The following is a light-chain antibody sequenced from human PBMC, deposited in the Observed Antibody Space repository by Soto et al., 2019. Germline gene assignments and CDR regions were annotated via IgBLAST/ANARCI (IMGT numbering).Light chain of an antibody. J-gene: IGKJ2*01. V-gene: IGKV3-20*01. Sequence: EIVLTHSPGTLSLSPGERATLSCRASQSVSSNYLAWYQHKPGQAPRLLIYGASRRAPGIADRFSGSGSGTDFTLTISRLEPEDFAVYFCQQYGSSPVTFGQGTKVEIK. CDR3: QQYGSSPVT. CDR2: GAS. CDR1: QSVSSNY.